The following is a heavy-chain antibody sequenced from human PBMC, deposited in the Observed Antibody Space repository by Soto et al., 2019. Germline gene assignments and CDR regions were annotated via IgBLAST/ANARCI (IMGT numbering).Heavy chain of an antibody. CDR1: GGTFSSYT. Sequence: QVQLVQSGAEVKKPGSSVKVSCKASGGTFSSYTISWVRQAPGQGLEWMGRIIPILGIANYAQKSQGRVTITADKSTSTAYMELSSLRSEDTAVYYCARGADYGDYVGWFDPWGQGTLVTVSS. D-gene: IGHD4-17*01. CDR2: IIPILGIA. V-gene: IGHV1-69*02. J-gene: IGHJ5*02. CDR3: ARGADYGDYVGWFDP.